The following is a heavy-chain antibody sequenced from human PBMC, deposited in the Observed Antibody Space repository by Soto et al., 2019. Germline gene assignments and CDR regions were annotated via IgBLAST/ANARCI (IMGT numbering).Heavy chain of an antibody. CDR1: GYTFTGHY. V-gene: IGHV1-2*02. Sequence: ASVKVSCKASGYTFTGHYIHWVRQAPEQGPEWMGEIGPESGATRYAQKFQGRVTMAMDMSITTVYMELSNLSPDDTAVYYCGRGRSGQIVVFYWGQGTPVTVSS. CDR2: IGPESGAT. CDR3: GRGRSGQIVVFY. D-gene: IGHD5-12*01. J-gene: IGHJ4*02.